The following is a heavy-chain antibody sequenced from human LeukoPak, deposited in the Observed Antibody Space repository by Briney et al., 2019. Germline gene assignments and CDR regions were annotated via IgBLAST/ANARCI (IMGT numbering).Heavy chain of an antibody. Sequence: GESLSISCKASGNNFTNFYIAWVRQKPGKGLEWMGIIYPGDSYTRYSPSFQGQVTMSVDKSVSTAYLQWNSLQSSDTAIYYCARQGPQWLVGLWGPGTLVTVSS. CDR1: GNNFTNFY. D-gene: IGHD6-19*01. V-gene: IGHV5-51*01. CDR3: ARQGPQWLVGL. J-gene: IGHJ1*01. CDR2: IYPGDSYT.